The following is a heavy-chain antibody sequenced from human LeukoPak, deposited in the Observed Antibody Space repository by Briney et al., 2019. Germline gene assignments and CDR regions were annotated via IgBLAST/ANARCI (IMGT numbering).Heavy chain of an antibody. CDR1: GLTFNTYA. Sequence: GSLRLSCAVSGLTFNTYAMNWVRQAPGKGLEWVSGISDSGRDTYYLDSVKGRFSISRDNSKSTVYLQMNSLRAEDTALYFCAPGCVGSPSCFTTGYDHWGQGTLVTVSS. CDR3: APGCVGSPSCFTTGYDH. V-gene: IGHV3-23*01. D-gene: IGHD1-26*01. J-gene: IGHJ4*02. CDR2: ISDSGRDT.